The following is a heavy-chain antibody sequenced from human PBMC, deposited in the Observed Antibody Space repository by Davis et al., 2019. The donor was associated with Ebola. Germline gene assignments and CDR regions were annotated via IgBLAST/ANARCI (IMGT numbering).Heavy chain of an antibody. J-gene: IGHJ6*02. V-gene: IGHV3-21*01. CDR1: GFTFSSYS. CDR3: ARDLYSVVQGVIARYYYGMDV. Sequence: PGGSLRLSCAASGFTFSSYSMNCVRQAPGKGLEWVSSISSSSSYIYYADSVKGRFTISRDNAKNSLYLQMNSLRAEDTAVYYCARDLYSVVQGVIARYYYGMDVWGQGTTVTVSS. D-gene: IGHD3-10*01. CDR2: ISSSSSYI.